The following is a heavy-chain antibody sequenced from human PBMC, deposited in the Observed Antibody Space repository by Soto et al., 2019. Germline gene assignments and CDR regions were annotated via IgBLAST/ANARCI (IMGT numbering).Heavy chain of an antibody. V-gene: IGHV3-48*01. CDR1: GFTFSSYS. CDR2: ISSSSTI. D-gene: IGHD5-18*01. CDR3: ARDYSSYGPCDY. Sequence: GGSLRLSCAASGFTFSSYSMNWVRQAPGKGLEWVSYISSSSTIYYADSVKGRFTISRDNAKNSLYLQMNSLRAEDTAVYYCARDYSSYGPCDYWGQGPLVTASS. J-gene: IGHJ4*02.